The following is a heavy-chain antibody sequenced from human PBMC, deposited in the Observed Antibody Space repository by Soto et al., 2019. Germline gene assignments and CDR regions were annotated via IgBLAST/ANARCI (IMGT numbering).Heavy chain of an antibody. V-gene: IGHV3-23*01. CDR2: ITDTGGDT. CDR3: ARGSTDSYPGSRIFDF. D-gene: IGHD3-10*01. J-gene: IGHJ4*02. CDR1: GIPCGSRA. Sequence: GGALRLSCVASGIPCGSRAMSWVRQSPGEGLEWVSTITDTGGDTKYADSVRGRFTMSRDNSKKTLYLQMNSLRVEDSALYYCARGSTDSYPGSRIFDFWGRGTLVTVSS.